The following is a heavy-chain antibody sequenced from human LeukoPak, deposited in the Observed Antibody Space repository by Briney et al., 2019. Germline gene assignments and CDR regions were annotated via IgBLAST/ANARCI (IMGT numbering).Heavy chain of an antibody. CDR1: GFSLSTNS. CDR3: ARDQGIFDY. Sequence: GGSLRLSCAASGFSLSTNSMNWVRQAPGKGLEWVSSISNTGTYTHYADSLKGRFTISRDNAKNSLYLQMNSLRADDTAVYYCARDQGIFDYWGQGTLVTVSS. V-gene: IGHV3-21*01. CDR2: ISNTGTYT. J-gene: IGHJ4*02.